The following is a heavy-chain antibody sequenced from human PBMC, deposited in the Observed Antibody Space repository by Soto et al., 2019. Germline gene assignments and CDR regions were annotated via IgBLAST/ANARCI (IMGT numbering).Heavy chain of an antibody. Sequence: GESLKISCKGSGYSFTSYWISWVRQMPGKGLEWMGRIDPSDSYTNYSPSFQGHVTISADKSTSTAYLQWSSLKASDTAMYYCARQDIVVVPAAIRADYYYYYGMDVWGQGTTVTVSS. V-gene: IGHV5-10-1*01. D-gene: IGHD2-2*02. CDR1: GYSFTSYW. CDR3: ARQDIVVVPAAIRADYYYYYGMDV. J-gene: IGHJ6*02. CDR2: IDPSDSYT.